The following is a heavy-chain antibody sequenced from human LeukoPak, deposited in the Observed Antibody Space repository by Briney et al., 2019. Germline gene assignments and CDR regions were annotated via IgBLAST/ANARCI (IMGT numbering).Heavy chain of an antibody. CDR3: ARHAPPPSSYYDRAPAGFDP. Sequence: GESLKISCKGSGYSFTSYWIGWVRQMPGKGLEWMGIIYPGDSDTRYSPSFQGQVTISADKSISTAYLQWSSLKASDTAMYYCARHAPPPSSYYDRAPAGFDPWGQGTLVTVSS. D-gene: IGHD3-22*01. CDR2: IYPGDSDT. V-gene: IGHV5-51*01. J-gene: IGHJ5*02. CDR1: GYSFTSYW.